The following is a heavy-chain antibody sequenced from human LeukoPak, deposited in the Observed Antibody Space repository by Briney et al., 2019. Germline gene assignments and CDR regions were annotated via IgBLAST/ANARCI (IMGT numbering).Heavy chain of an antibody. Sequence: ASVKVSCKASGYTFTCYYMHWVRQAPGQGLEWMGWINPNSGGTNYAQKFQGRVTMTRDTSISTAYMELSRLRSDDTAVYYCASPGIAVAGTLLPFDYWGQGTLVTVSS. D-gene: IGHD6-19*01. CDR2: INPNSGGT. CDR3: ASPGIAVAGTLLPFDY. V-gene: IGHV1-2*02. CDR1: GYTFTCYY. J-gene: IGHJ4*02.